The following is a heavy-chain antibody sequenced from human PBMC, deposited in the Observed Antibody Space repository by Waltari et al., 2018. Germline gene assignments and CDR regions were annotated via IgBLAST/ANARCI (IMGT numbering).Heavy chain of an antibody. CDR1: GGSFSGYY. CDR3: ARCGIVATFLVRPQYYFDY. CDR2: INHSGST. Sequence: QVQLQQWGAGLLKPSETLSLTCAVYGGSFSGYYWSWIRQPPGKGLEWIGEINHSGSTNANPSLKSRVTISVDTSKNQFSLKLSSVTAADTAVYYCARCGIVATFLVRPQYYFDYWGQGTLVTVSS. J-gene: IGHJ4*02. V-gene: IGHV4-34*01. D-gene: IGHD5-12*01.